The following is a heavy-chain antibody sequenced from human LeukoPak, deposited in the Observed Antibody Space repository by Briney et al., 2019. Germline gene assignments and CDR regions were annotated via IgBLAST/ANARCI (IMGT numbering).Heavy chain of an antibody. Sequence: PSETLSLTCSVSGGSILRGGYYWSWIRQLPGKGLEWIGYILSSGTTSYNLSLRSRVTVSFDTTKNQLFLNLTSVTAADTAVYYCAREAWAGTLSGWFDPWGQGTLVTVSS. D-gene: IGHD1-7*01. CDR3: AREAWAGTLSGWFDP. CDR2: ILSSGTT. CDR1: GGSILRGGYY. V-gene: IGHV4-31*03. J-gene: IGHJ5*02.